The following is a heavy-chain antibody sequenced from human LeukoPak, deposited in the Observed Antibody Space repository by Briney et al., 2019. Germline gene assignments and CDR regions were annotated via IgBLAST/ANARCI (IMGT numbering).Heavy chain of an antibody. CDR1: GFTFSSYG. D-gene: IGHD3-10*01. CDR2: ISYDGSNK. V-gene: IGHV3-30*03. Sequence: PGRSLRLSCAASGFTFSSYGMHWLRQAPGKGLEWVAVISYDGSNKYYADSVKGRFTISRDNSKNTLYLQMNSLRAEDTAVYYCASWRGITMVRGASEYWGQGTLVTVSS. CDR3: ASWRGITMVRGASEY. J-gene: IGHJ4*02.